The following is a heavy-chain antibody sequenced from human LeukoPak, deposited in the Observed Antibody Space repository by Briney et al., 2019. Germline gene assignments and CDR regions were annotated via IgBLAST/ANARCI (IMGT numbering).Heavy chain of an antibody. CDR2: IKQDGSEK. CDR1: GFTFSSYW. J-gene: IGHJ4*02. V-gene: IGHV3-7*01. Sequence: GGSLRLSCAASGFTFSSYWMSWVRQAPGKGLEWVANIKQDGSEKYYVDSVKGRFTISRDNAKNSLYLQMNSLRAEDTAVYYCGRVPKVIAARRRPSFDYWGQGTLVTVSS. D-gene: IGHD6-6*01. CDR3: GRVPKVIAARRRPSFDY.